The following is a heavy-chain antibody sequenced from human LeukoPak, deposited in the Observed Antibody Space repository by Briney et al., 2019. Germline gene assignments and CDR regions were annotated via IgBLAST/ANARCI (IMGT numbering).Heavy chain of an antibody. CDR2: IWYDGSNK. D-gene: IGHD5-12*01. J-gene: IGHJ2*01. CDR1: GFTFSSYG. Sequence: GGSLRLSCAASGFTFSSYGMHWVRQAPGKGLEWVAVIWYDGSNKYYADSVKGRFTISRDNAKNSLYLQMNSLRAEDTAVYYCARVYSGSWYFDLWGRGTVVTVSS. V-gene: IGHV3-33*01. CDR3: ARVYSGSWYFDL.